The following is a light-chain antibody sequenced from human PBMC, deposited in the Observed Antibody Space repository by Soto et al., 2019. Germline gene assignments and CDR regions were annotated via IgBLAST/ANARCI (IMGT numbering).Light chain of an antibody. Sequence: IQMTQSPSSLSASVGDRVTITCRASQGISNYLAWYQQKPGKVPKLLIYAASTLQSGVPSRFSGSGSGTEFSFNITSLQPEDVATYYCQQYDDLPITFGQGTRLEIK. CDR1: QGISNY. CDR3: QQYDDLPIT. V-gene: IGKV1-27*01. CDR2: AAS. J-gene: IGKJ5*01.